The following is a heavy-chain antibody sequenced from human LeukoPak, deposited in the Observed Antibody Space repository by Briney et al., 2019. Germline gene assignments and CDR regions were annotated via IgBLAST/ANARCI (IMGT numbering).Heavy chain of an antibody. J-gene: IGHJ4*02. CDR3: ARDCTSTSCFDY. CDR2: IIQDGSEK. V-gene: IGHV3-7*01. Sequence: GGSLRLSCAAPGFTFSTYWMSWVRQAPGKGLEWVANIIQDGSEKYYVDSVKGRFTISRDNAKNSLYLQLNSLRAEDTAVYYCARDCTSTSCFDYWGQGTLVTVSS. D-gene: IGHD2-2*01. CDR1: GFTFSTYW.